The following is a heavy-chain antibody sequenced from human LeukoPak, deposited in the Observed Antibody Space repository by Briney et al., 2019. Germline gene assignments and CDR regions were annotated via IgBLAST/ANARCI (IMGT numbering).Heavy chain of an antibody. CDR1: GFTFGGYG. CDR3: ARVYSNSALGY. Sequence: TGGSLRLSCAASGFTFGGYGMNWVRQAPGKGLEWVSYISSGGSTIYYADSVKGRFTFSRDNAKNSLYLQMNSLRAEDTAVYYCARVYSNSALGYWGQGTLVTVSS. J-gene: IGHJ4*02. V-gene: IGHV3-48*01. CDR2: ISSGGSTI. D-gene: IGHD6-6*01.